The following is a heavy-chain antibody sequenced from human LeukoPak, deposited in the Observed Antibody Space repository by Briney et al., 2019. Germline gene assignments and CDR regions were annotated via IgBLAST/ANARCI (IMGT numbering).Heavy chain of an antibody. CDR2: IYYDGSKT. CDR1: GFTFSNYG. Sequence: PGRSLRLSCAASGFTFSNYGMHWVRQAPGKGLEWLALIYYDGSKTYYADSVRGRFTISRDNSKNTQYLQMNSLRVEDTAVYYCAGGVGSSSSDPPLDYWGQGTQVTVSS. D-gene: IGHD6-6*01. CDR3: AGGVGSSSSDPPLDY. V-gene: IGHV3-33*01. J-gene: IGHJ4*02.